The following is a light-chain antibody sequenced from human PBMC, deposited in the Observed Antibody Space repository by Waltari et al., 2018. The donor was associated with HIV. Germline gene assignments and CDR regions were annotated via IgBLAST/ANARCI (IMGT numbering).Light chain of an antibody. CDR1: SLRSYY. V-gene: IGLV3-19*01. J-gene: IGLJ1*01. CDR2: GKN. CDR3: NSRDSSDNRHNYV. Sequence: SSELTQDPAVSVALGQTVRITCQGDSLRSYYASWYQQKPGRAPVLVIYGKNNRPSGIPDRFSGSSSGNTASLTITGAQAEDEADYYCNSRDSSDNRHNYVFGTGTKVTVL.